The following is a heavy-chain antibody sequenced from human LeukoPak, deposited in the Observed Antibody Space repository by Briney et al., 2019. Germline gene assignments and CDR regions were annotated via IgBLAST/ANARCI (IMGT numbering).Heavy chain of an antibody. CDR3: ARLGFRTNAFDI. V-gene: IGHV3-48*03. CDR1: GFTFSSYE. D-gene: IGHD2-8*01. J-gene: IGHJ3*02. Sequence: GGSLRLSCAASGFTFSSYEMNWVRQAPGKGLEWVSYISSSGSTIYYADSVKGRFTISRDNAKNSLYLQMNSLRAEDTAVYYCARLGFRTNAFDIWGQGTMVTVSS. CDR2: ISSSGSTI.